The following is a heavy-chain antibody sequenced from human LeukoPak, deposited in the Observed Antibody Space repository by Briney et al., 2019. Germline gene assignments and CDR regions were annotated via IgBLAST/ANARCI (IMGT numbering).Heavy chain of an antibody. J-gene: IGHJ4*02. CDR3: ARISNSGYSYVHLIFDY. Sequence: ASETLSLTCTVSGGSISGYYWSWIRQPPGKGLEWIAYIYYSGTTSYNPSLKSRVTISADTSKSQFSLKLSSVTAADTAVYYCARISNSGYSYVHLIFDYWGQGTLVTVSS. CDR1: GGSISGYY. V-gene: IGHV4-59*08. D-gene: IGHD5-18*01. CDR2: IYYSGTT.